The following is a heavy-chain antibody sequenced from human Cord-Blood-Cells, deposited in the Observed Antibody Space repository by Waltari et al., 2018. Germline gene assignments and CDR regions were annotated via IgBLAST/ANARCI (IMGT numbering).Heavy chain of an antibody. CDR1: GGSISSSSYY. V-gene: IGHV4-39*01. D-gene: IGHD1-26*01. Sequence: QLQLQESGPGLVKPSETLSLTCTVSGGSISSSSYYWGWIRQPPGKGLEWIGSIYYSGSTYYNPSLKSRVTISVDTSKNQFSLKLSSVTAADTAVYYCAGGEWELPSPCYWGQGTLVTVSS. J-gene: IGHJ4*02. CDR2: IYYSGST. CDR3: AGGEWELPSPCY.